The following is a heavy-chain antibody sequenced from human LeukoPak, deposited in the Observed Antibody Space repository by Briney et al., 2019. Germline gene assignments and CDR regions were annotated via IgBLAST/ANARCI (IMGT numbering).Heavy chain of an antibody. D-gene: IGHD6-19*01. CDR1: GFTFTSSA. CDR3: AAVLYSSGWYAVDY. V-gene: IGHV1-58*01. Sequence: GASVTVSCTASGFTFTSSAVQWVRQARGQRLEWIGWIVVGSGNTNYAQKFQERVTITRDMSTSTAYMELSSLRSEDTAVYYCAAVLYSSGWYAVDYWGQGTLVTVSS. CDR2: IVVGSGNT. J-gene: IGHJ4*02.